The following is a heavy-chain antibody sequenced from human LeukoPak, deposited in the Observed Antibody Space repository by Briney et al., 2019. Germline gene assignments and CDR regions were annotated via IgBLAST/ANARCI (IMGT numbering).Heavy chain of an antibody. CDR1: GYTFTGYY. CDR2: INPNSGGT. V-gene: IGHV1-2*02. J-gene: IGHJ1*01. Sequence: GASVKVSCKASGYTFTGYYMHWVRQAPGQGLEWMGWINPNSGGTNYAQKFQGRVTMTRDTSISTAYMELSRLRSDDTAVYYCAKIVVVPAARGAEYFQHWGQGTLVTVSS. CDR3: AKIVVVPAARGAEYFQH. D-gene: IGHD2-2*01.